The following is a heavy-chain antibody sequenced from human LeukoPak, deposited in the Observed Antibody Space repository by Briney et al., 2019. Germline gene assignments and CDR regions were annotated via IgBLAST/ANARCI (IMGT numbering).Heavy chain of an antibody. CDR1: GLTFRSYT. D-gene: IGHD6-19*01. Sequence: ARSLRLSCSGSGLTFRSYTITCVRQAPGKGLEWVSSIVGDGTLKYYADSLKGRFTISRHNANNSVYLQMNSLTADDSGLYFCARDYSSGWFGKGAYWGQGTRVLVSS. J-gene: IGHJ4*02. V-gene: IGHV3-21*06. CDR3: ARDYSSGWFGKGAY. CDR2: IVGDGTLK.